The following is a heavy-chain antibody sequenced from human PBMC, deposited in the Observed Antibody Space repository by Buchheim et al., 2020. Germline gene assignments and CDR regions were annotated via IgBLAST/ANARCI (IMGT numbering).Heavy chain of an antibody. J-gene: IGHJ4*02. CDR3: ARVGGVLDY. D-gene: IGHD3-16*01. CDR1: GFTFTNYQ. CDR2: IWYDGSNK. Sequence: VQLVESGGGLLHPGGSLRLSCVVSGFTFTNYQMNWVRQAPGKGLEWVAVIWYDGSNKYYADSVKGRFTISRDNSKNTLYLQMNSLRAEDTAVYYCARVGGVLDYWGQGTL. V-gene: IGHV3-33*08.